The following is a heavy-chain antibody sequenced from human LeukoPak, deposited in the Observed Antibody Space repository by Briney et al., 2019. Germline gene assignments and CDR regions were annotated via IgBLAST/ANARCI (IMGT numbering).Heavy chain of an antibody. CDR3: ASTLTGYSFVDP. V-gene: IGHV3-23*01. CDR2: VSGTGALT. D-gene: IGHD3-9*01. CDR1: GFTFNTYA. J-gene: IGHJ5*02. Sequence: PGGSLRLSCAVSGFTFNTYAMSWVSHAPGKGMEWVSAVSGTGALTSYADSVKSRFTISRDNSKNTLYLQMNSLRAEDTAVYYCASTLTGYSFVDPWGPGSLASVSS.